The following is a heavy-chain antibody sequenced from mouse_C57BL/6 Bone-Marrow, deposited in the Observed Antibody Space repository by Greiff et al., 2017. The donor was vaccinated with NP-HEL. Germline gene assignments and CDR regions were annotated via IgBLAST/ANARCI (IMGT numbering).Heavy chain of an antibody. D-gene: IGHD3-2*02. Sequence: EVKVVESGGGLVQPKGSLKLSCAASGFSFNTYAMNWVRQAPGKGLEWVARIRSKSNNYATYYADSVKDRFTISRDDSESMLYLQMNNLKTEDTAMYYCVRHGAQARGYAMDYWGQGTSVTVSS. CDR3: VRHGAQARGYAMDY. CDR2: IRSKSNNYAT. J-gene: IGHJ4*01. CDR1: GFSFNTYA. V-gene: IGHV10-1*01.